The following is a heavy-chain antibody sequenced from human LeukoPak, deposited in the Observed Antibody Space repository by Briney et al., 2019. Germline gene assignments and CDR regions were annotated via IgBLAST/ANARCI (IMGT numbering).Heavy chain of an antibody. CDR2: ISYDGSNK. CDR1: GFTFSSYA. Sequence: GRSLRLSCAASGFTFSSYAVHWVRQAPGKGLEWVAVISYDGSNKYYADSVKGRFTISRDNSKNTLYLQMNSLRAEDTAVYYCARGIVVVSSGGDAFDIWGQGTMVTVSS. J-gene: IGHJ3*02. CDR3: ARGIVVVSSGGDAFDI. D-gene: IGHD3-22*01. V-gene: IGHV3-30-3*01.